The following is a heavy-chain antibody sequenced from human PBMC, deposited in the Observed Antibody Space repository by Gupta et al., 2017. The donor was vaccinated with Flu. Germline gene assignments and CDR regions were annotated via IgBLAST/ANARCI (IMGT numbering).Heavy chain of an antibody. V-gene: IGHV1-46*01. J-gene: IGHJ3*02. CDR2: INPSGGST. Sequence: QVQLVQSGAEVKKPGASVKVSCKASGYTFTSYYMHWVRQAPGQGLEWMGIINPSGGSTSYAQKFQGRVTMTRDTSTSTVYMELSSLRSEDTAVYYCARDAPLDLTYYYDSSGNDAFDIWGQGTMVTVSS. CDR3: ARDAPLDLTYYYDSSGNDAFDI. CDR1: GYTFTSYY. D-gene: IGHD3-22*01.